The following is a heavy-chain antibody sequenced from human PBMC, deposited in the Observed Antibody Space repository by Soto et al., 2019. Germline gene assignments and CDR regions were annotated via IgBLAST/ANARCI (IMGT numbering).Heavy chain of an antibody. CDR1: GFTFSSYA. CDR3: ARGARPLSYGYVLGY. J-gene: IGHJ4*02. D-gene: IGHD5-18*01. CDR2: ISYDGSNK. V-gene: IGHV3-30-3*01. Sequence: PGGSLRLSCAASGFTFSSYAMHWVRQAPGKGLEWVAVISYDGSNKYYADSVKGRFTISRDNSKNTLYLQMNSPRAEDTAVYYCARGARPLSYGYVLGYWGQGTLVTVSS.